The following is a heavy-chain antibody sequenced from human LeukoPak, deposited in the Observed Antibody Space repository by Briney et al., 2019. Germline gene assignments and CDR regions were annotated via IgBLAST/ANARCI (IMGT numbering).Heavy chain of an antibody. V-gene: IGHV1-46*01. J-gene: IGHJ4*02. CDR1: GDTFTTHY. CDR2: INPSGGTT. CDR3: ARGRPGSGWSFDY. Sequence: ASVKVSCTASGDTFTTHYMHWGRQAPGQGLEWMGIINPSGGTTNYAQKFQGRVTMTRDTSTTTLYMELSSLRSEDTAVYYCARGRPGSGWSFDYWGQGTLVTVSS. D-gene: IGHD6-19*01.